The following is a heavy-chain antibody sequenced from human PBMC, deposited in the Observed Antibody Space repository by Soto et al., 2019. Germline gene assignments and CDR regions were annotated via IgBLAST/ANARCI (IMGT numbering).Heavy chain of an antibody. J-gene: IGHJ4*02. Sequence: SETLSVTCAVYGGSFSGYDWTWIRQPPGTGLEWIGEINHSGSTNYNPSLKSRVTISVDTSKNQFSLKLTSVTAADTAVYYCARDKITGLFDYWGQGTLVTVS. V-gene: IGHV4-34*01. D-gene: IGHD2-8*02. CDR2: INHSGST. CDR1: GGSFSGYD. CDR3: ARDKITGLFDY.